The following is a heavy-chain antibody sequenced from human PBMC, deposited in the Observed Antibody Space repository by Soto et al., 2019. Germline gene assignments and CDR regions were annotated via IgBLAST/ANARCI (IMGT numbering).Heavy chain of an antibody. CDR1: GFTFSTYS. Sequence: QVQLVESGGGVVQPGRSLRLSCIASGFTFSTYSIHWVRQAPGKGLEWVAVISHDGNIKFYADSVKGRFTVSRDNFKTTLFLEMNSLRDEDTSVYYCAKESGWNNWYFDLWGRGTLVTVSS. CDR3: AKESGWNNWYFDL. D-gene: IGHD6-19*01. J-gene: IGHJ2*01. V-gene: IGHV3-30*18. CDR2: ISHDGNIK.